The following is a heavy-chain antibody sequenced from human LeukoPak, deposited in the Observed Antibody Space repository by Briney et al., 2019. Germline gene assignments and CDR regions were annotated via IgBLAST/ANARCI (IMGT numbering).Heavy chain of an antibody. CDR3: AKDAASITMIHDAFDI. D-gene: IGHD3-22*01. V-gene: IGHV3-74*03. CDR2: ISPDGSTT. J-gene: IGHJ3*02. Sequence: GGSLRLSCSASGFTFSRYWMHWVRQAPGKGLMWVSRISPDGSTTLYADSVKGRFTISRDNSKNSLYLQMNSLRTEDTALYYCAKDAASITMIHDAFDIWGQGTMVTVSS. CDR1: GFTFSRYW.